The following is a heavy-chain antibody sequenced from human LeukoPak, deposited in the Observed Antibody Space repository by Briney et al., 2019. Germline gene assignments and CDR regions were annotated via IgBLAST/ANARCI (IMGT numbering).Heavy chain of an antibody. CDR3: ARERYYYDPPWG. D-gene: IGHD3-22*01. Sequence: SETLSLTCTVSGGSISSSSYYWGWIRQPPGKGLEWIGSIYYSGSTYYNPSLKSRVTISVDTSKNQFSLKLSSVTAADTAVYYCARERYYYDPPWGWGQGTMVTVSS. CDR2: IYYSGST. J-gene: IGHJ3*01. V-gene: IGHV4-39*07. CDR1: GGSISSSSYY.